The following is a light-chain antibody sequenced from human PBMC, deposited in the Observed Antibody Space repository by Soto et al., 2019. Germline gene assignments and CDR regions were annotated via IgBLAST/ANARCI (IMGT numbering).Light chain of an antibody. Sequence: ENVLTQSPGTLPLSPWERATLYCRARLRVGSNFLAWYQQKPGQAPRLLIYGASNRATGIPDRFSGSGSGTDFTLIINRLEPEDVAIYYCQQYGGSPRITLGQGTRLDIK. CDR3: QQYGGSPRIT. CDR2: GAS. J-gene: IGKJ5*01. V-gene: IGKV3-20*01. CDR1: LRVGSNF.